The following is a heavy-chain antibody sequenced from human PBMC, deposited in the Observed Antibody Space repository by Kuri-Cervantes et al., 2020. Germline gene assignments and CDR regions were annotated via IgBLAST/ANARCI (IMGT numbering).Heavy chain of an antibody. CDR3: ARGVADFISQYYYGSGSWYGMDV. CDR2: IYSGGST. V-gene: IGHV3-53*01. Sequence: GESLKISCAASGFTVSSNYMSWVRQAPGKGLEWVSVIYSGGSTYYADSVKGRFTISRDNAKNSLYLQMNSLRAEDTAVYYCARGVADFISQYYYGSGSWYGMDVWGQGTTVTVSS. CDR1: GFTVSSNY. J-gene: IGHJ6*02. D-gene: IGHD3-10*01.